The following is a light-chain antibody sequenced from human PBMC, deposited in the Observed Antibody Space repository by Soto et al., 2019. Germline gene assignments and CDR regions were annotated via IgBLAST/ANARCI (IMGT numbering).Light chain of an antibody. V-gene: IGKV3-20*01. CDR2: GAS. J-gene: IGKJ1*01. CDR1: QSVSSSY. Sequence: EIVLTQSPGTLSLSPGERATLSCRASQSVSSSYLAWYQQKPGQAPRLLIYGASSRATGIPDRFSGSGSGTDFTLTISRLEPEDSAVYYCQQYGSSPGGTFGQGTKVEIK. CDR3: QQYGSSPGGT.